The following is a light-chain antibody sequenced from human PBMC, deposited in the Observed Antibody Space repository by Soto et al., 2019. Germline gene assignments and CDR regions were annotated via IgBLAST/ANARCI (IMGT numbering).Light chain of an antibody. CDR2: KAS. Sequence: DIQMTQSPSTLSASVGDRVTITCRASQSISNWLAWFQQKPGKAPKLLIYKASNLESGVPSTFSGSASGTEFTLTISSLQPDDFATYYCQHYYDYSWTFGQGTKVEI. J-gene: IGKJ1*01. CDR3: QHYYDYSWT. CDR1: QSISNW. V-gene: IGKV1-5*03.